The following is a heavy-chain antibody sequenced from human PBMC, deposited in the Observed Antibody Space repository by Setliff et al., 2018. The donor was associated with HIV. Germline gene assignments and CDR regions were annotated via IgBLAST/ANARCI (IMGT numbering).Heavy chain of an antibody. J-gene: IGHJ6*03. D-gene: IGHD3-3*01. CDR1: GGSISSHY. V-gene: IGHV4-4*07. Sequence: SETLSLTCTVSGGSISSHYWSWIRQPAGKGLEWIGRIYNSGNTNYNPSLKSRVTISVDTSKNQFSLKLSSVTAADTAVYYCARTRSDFWSGYSPYYYYYMDVWG. CDR3: ARTRSDFWSGYSPYYYYYMDV. CDR2: IYNSGNT.